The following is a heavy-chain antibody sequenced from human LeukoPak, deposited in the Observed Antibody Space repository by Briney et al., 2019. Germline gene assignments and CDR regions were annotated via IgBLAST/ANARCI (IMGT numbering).Heavy chain of an antibody. Sequence: LSGGSLRLSCAASGFDVSINYMNWIRQSPEKGLEWVSIIHNDGRTYYADSVKGRFTVSRDNSKNTVSLQMDSLRVDDTGVYYCARGFLQLTPYYFDYWGQGTLVTVSS. V-gene: IGHV3-66*01. CDR3: ARGFLQLTPYYFDY. J-gene: IGHJ4*02. CDR1: GFDVSINY. D-gene: IGHD1-1*01. CDR2: IHNDGRT.